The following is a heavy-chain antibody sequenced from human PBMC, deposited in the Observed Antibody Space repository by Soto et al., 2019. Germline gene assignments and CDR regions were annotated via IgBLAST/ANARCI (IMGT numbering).Heavy chain of an antibody. CDR2: IIPMFGTA. CDR1: GGTFKNFN. D-gene: IGHD7-27*01. J-gene: IGHJ6*02. V-gene: IGHV1-69*01. CDR3: ARDETGDSYYYYYGMDV. Sequence: QVQLVQSGAEVKKPGSSVKVSCKASGGTFKNFNFNWVRQAPGQGLEWMGGIIPMFGTADYAQRFQGRVTITADDSTSTVYMELSSLRSEDTAMYYCARDETGDSYYYYYGMDVWGQGTTVTVSS.